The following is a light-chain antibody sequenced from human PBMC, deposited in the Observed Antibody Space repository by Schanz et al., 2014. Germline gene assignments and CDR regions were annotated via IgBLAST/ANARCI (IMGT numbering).Light chain of an antibody. CDR1: TSNIGGNY. V-gene: IGLV1-47*02. CDR2: SND. CDR3: AAWDDDLSGREV. J-gene: IGLJ2*01. Sequence: QSVLTQPPSASGTPGQRVTISCSGSTSNIGGNYVYWYQHLPGTAPKLLIYSNDQRPSGVPGRFSGSKSGTSASLAISGLRSEDEGDYYCAAWDDDLSGREVFGGGTKLTVL.